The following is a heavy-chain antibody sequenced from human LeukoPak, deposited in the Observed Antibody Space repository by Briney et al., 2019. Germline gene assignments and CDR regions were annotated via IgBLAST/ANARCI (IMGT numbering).Heavy chain of an antibody. V-gene: IGHV4-59*01. CDR1: GGSISSYY. J-gene: IGHJ6*03. D-gene: IGHD3-3*01. CDR3: AFEGSAVGGPPATGGYYHMDV. Sequence: SETLSLTCTVSGGSISSYYWSWIRQPPGKGLEWIGYIYYSGSTNYNPSLKSRVTISVDTPKNQFSLKLSSVTAADTAVYYCAFEGSAVGGPPATGGYYHMDVWGKGATVTVS. CDR2: IYYSGST.